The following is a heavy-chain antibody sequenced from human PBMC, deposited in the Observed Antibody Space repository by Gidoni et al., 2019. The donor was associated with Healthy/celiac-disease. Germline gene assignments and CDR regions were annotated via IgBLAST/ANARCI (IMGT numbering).Heavy chain of an antibody. CDR1: GFTFSSYE. D-gene: IGHD2-15*01. Sequence: HHGGSLRLSCAASGFTFSSYEMNWVRKARGKGLEWVSYISSSGSNIYYVDSVKGRFTISRDNAKNSLYLQMNSLRAEDTAVYYCARDRDIYYFDYWGQGTLVTVSS. J-gene: IGHJ4*02. CDR2: ISSSGSNI. V-gene: IGHV3-48*03. CDR3: ARDRDIYYFDY.